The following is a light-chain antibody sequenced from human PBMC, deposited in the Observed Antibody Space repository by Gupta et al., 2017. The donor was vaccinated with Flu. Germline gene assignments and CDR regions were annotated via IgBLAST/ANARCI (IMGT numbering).Light chain of an antibody. CDR1: TSDVENYNL. J-gene: IGLJ3*02. V-gene: IGLV2-23*01. Sequence: QSALTQPASVSGSPRQSITISCIGSTSDVENYNLVSWYQQLPGKAPKLRIYEGSKRPSGISNRFSGFKSGNTESLTISGLQAEDEADYDCCSYGGGSRWLFGGGTKLTVL. CDR3: CSYGGGSRWL. CDR2: EGS.